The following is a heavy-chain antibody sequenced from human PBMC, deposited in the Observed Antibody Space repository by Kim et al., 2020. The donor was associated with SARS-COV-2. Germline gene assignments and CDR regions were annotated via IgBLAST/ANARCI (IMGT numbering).Heavy chain of an antibody. D-gene: IGHD2-15*01. CDR3: ARGFRNTLDP. Sequence: GGSLRLSCAASGFTFSTSWMHWVRQAPGKGLVWVSRSNGDESDISYADSVKGRFTISRDNAKNTLYLQMNGLRAEDTAVYYCARGFRNTLDPWGQGTLVTVSS. J-gene: IGHJ5*02. V-gene: IGHV3-74*01. CDR1: GFTFSTSW. CDR2: SNGDESDI.